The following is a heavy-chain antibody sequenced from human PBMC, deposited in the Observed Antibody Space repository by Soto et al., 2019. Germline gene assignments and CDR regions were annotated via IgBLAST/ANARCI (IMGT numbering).Heavy chain of an antibody. CDR1: GSSFSVYA. J-gene: IGHJ4*02. CDR3: AGAVVSAIRDGIDY. D-gene: IGHD2-21*01. Sequence: QVQLVESGGGVVRPGTSLRLSCAASGSSFSVYAMHWVRQAPGKGLEWVAVISYDGSYNSYADSVKGRFTISRDNSKNTLYLQMNSLRDEDTAVYYCAGAVVSAIRDGIDYWGQGTLVTVSS. V-gene: IGHV3-30*04. CDR2: ISYDGSYN.